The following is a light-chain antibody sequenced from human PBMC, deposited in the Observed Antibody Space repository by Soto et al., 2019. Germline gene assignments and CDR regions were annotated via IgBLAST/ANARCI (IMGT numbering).Light chain of an antibody. CDR2: DAS. J-gene: IGKJ2*01. V-gene: IGKV1-5*01. Sequence: DIQMTQSPSTLSASVGDRVTITCRASQSISTWLAWYQQKPGKAPKVLIYDASSLESGAPSRFSGSGSGTEFTLTIRSLQPDDFATYYCQQYNSYPFTFGQGTKLEIK. CDR1: QSISTW. CDR3: QQYNSYPFT.